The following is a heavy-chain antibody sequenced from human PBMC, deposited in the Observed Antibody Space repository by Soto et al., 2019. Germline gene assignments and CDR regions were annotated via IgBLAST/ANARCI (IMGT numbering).Heavy chain of an antibody. V-gene: IGHV3-53*01. CDR2: LYDVDGS. CDR1: GLTISGKKY. CDR3: ATWHEREHAFDV. Sequence: DVQLVESGGGLIQPGESLRLSCAAFGLTISGKKYVAWVRQAPGQGLDWVSALYDVDGSFYADSVTGRFTTSSDSSKTTVYLQMNDLRPDDTAVYYCATWHEREHAFDVWGQGTTVTISS. J-gene: IGHJ3*01. D-gene: IGHD1-1*01.